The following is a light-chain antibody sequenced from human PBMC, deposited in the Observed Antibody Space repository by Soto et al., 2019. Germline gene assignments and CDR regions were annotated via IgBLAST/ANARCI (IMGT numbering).Light chain of an antibody. Sequence: QSVLTQPPSVSAAPGQRVTIPCSGSSSNIGNNYVSWYQQLPGTAPKLLIYDNNKRPSGISDRFSGSKSGTSATLGITGLQTGDEADYYCETWDSSLSAVVFGGGTKLTVL. J-gene: IGLJ2*01. CDR3: ETWDSSLSAVV. V-gene: IGLV1-51*01. CDR2: DNN. CDR1: SSNIGNNY.